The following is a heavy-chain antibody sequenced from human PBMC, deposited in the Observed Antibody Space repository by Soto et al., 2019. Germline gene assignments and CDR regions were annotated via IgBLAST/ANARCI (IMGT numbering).Heavy chain of an antibody. Sequence: HPGGSLRLSCVPSGFTFSNYWMTWVRQAPGKGLEWVAAIKEDGSDKYYVDSVKGRFTVSRDNPKNSLYLQMNSLTAEDTAVYYCARDLGYCSGGTCYSVFDYWGRGTLVTVSS. V-gene: IGHV3-7*01. CDR3: ARDLGYCSGGTCYSVFDY. CDR1: GFTFSNYW. J-gene: IGHJ4*02. CDR2: IKEDGSDK. D-gene: IGHD2-15*01.